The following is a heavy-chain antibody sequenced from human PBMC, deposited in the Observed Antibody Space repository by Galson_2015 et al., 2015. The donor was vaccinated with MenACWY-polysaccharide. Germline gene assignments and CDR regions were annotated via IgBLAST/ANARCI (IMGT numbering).Heavy chain of an antibody. CDR3: ARAPITMIVVVMGYYYGMDV. V-gene: IGHV1-2*02. J-gene: IGHJ6*02. CDR1: GYTFTGYY. D-gene: IGHD3-22*01. Sequence: SVKVSCKASGYTFTGYYMHWVRQAPGQGLEWMGWINPNSGGTNYAQKFQGRVTMTRDTSISTAYMELSRLRSDDTAVYYCARAPITMIVVVMGYYYGMDVWGQGTTVTVSS. CDR2: INPNSGGT.